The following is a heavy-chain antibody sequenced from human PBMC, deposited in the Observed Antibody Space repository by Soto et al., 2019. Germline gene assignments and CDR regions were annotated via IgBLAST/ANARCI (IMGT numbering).Heavy chain of an antibody. D-gene: IGHD3-10*01. CDR3: ARDGWFSALRVPFGMDV. CDR2: INPNGGST. J-gene: IGHJ6*02. CDR1: EYTFINYY. V-gene: IGHV1-46*01. Sequence: QVQLVQSGAEVKKPGASVEVSCKASEYTFINYYIHWVRQAPGQGLEWMEIINPNGGSTTYAQNFHGRVTMTRDTSTSTVYMELNSLRSEDTAVYFCARDGWFSALRVPFGMDVWGQGTTVTVSS.